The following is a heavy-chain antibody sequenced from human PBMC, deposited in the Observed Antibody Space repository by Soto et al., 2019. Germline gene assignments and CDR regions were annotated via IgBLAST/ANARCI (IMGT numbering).Heavy chain of an antibody. CDR2: LFISGST. V-gene: IGHV4-4*07. D-gene: IGHD3-10*01. Sequence: QVQLQESDPGLVKPSETLSLTCTVSGGSINSYSWSWIRQPAGKGLEWIGRLFISGSTYYNPSLKSRLTMSVDTSKNQFSLKLSSVTAADTAVYYCARDVVGYYGSGSFDSWGQGILVTVSS. CDR3: ARDVVGYYGSGSFDS. CDR1: GGSINSYS. J-gene: IGHJ4*02.